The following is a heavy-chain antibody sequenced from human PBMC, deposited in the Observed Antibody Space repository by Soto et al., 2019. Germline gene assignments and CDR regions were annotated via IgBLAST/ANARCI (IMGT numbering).Heavy chain of an antibody. V-gene: IGHV4-4*02. D-gene: IGHD3-3*01. CDR1: GGSISSSNW. CDR2: IYHSEST. J-gene: IGHJ5*02. CDR3: ARGGDYDFWSGYQGWFDP. Sequence: PSETLSLTCAVSGGSISSSNWWSWVRQPPGKGLEWIGEIYHSESTNYNPSLKSRVTISVDKSKNQFSLKLSSVTAADTAVYYCARGGDYDFWSGYQGWFDPWGQGTLVTVSS.